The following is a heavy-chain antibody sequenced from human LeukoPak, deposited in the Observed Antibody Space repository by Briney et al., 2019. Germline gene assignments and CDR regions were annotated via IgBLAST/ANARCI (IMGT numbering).Heavy chain of an antibody. CDR1: RFTFSNYG. J-gene: IGHJ4*02. CDR3: AKDLNIKSAAGLSFDY. D-gene: IGHD6-13*01. Sequence: PGGSLRLSCTASRFTFSNYGMHWVRQAPGKGLEWVAFIQYDENNKYYADSVKGRFTISRDNSKNTLYLQMNSLTAEDTAMYYCAKDLNIKSAAGLSFDYWGQGTPVTVSS. CDR2: IQYDENNK. V-gene: IGHV3-30*02.